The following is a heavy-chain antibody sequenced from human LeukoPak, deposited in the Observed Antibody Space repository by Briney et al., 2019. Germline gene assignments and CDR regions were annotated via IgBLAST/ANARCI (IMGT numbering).Heavy chain of an antibody. CDR3: TTSSSWSEGIDY. Sequence: GGSLRLSCAASGFTLSNAWMSWVRQAPGKGLEWVGRIKSKTDGGTTDYAAPVKGRFTISRDDSKNTLYLQMNSLKTEDTAVYYCTTSSSWSEGIDYWGQGTLVTVSS. V-gene: IGHV3-15*01. CDR2: IKSKTDGGTT. D-gene: IGHD6-13*01. CDR1: GFTLSNAW. J-gene: IGHJ4*02.